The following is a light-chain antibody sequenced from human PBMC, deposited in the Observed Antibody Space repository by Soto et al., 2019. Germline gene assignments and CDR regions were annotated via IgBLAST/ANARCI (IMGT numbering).Light chain of an antibody. V-gene: IGKV3-20*01. J-gene: IGKJ4*01. CDR1: QSVSSSY. CDR3: HQYDSSPLT. Sequence: EIVLTQSPGTLSLSPGERATLSCRASQSVSSSYLAWYQQKPGQAPRLLIYGASSMATGIPDRFSGSGSGTDFTLTISRLEPEDFAVYYCHQYDSSPLTFGGGTKVETK. CDR2: GAS.